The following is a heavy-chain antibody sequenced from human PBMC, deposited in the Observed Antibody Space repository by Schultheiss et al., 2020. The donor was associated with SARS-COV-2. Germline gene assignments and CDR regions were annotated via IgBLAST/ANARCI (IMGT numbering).Heavy chain of an antibody. Sequence: GGSLRLSCAASGFTFSNYAVSWVRQAAGKGLEWVSVISGVVSGDGSTTNYADSVKGRFTISRDNSKNTLSLQMNSLTAEDTAVYYCAKDASSSGWYLNWYFDLWGRGTLVTVSS. CDR1: GFTFSNYA. CDR2: ISGVVSGDGSTT. V-gene: IGHV3-23*01. J-gene: IGHJ2*01. D-gene: IGHD6-19*01. CDR3: AKDASSSGWYLNWYFDL.